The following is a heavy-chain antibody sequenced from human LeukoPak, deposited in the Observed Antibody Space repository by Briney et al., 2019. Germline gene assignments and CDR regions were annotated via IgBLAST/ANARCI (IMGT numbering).Heavy chain of an antibody. D-gene: IGHD2-15*01. Sequence: ASVTVSCKASGYTFTSYYMHWVRQAPGQGLEWMGIINPSGGSTSYAQKFQGRVTMTRDTSTSTVYMELSSLRSEDTAVYYCARDSRYCSGGSCYSRIDYWGQGTLVTVSS. CDR3: ARDSRYCSGGSCYSRIDY. J-gene: IGHJ4*02. CDR1: GYTFTSYY. CDR2: INPSGGST. V-gene: IGHV1-46*01.